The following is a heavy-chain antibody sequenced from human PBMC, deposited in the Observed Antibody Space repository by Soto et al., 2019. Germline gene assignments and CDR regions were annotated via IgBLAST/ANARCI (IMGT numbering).Heavy chain of an antibody. V-gene: IGHV4-30-4*01. CDR1: GGSISSGDYY. D-gene: IGHD6-13*01. J-gene: IGHJ5*02. CDR2: IYYSGST. CDR3: ARGGIAAAEFDP. Sequence: PSETLSLTCTVSGGSISSGDYYWSWIRQPPGKGLEWIGYIYYSGSTYYNPSLKSRVTISVDTSKNQFSLKLSSVTAADTAVYYCARGGIAAAEFDPWGQGTLVTVSS.